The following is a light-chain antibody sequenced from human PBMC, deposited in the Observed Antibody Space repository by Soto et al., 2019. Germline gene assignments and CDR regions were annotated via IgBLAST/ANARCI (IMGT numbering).Light chain of an antibody. CDR3: QNYNIHPEA. CDR1: QTISSW. Sequence: DIQMTQSPSTLSGSVGDRVTITCRASQTISSWLAWYQQKPGKAPKLLIYKASTLKSGVPSRFRRSGSRTEFTLTISSLQPDDLATYYGQNYNIHPEASGQGTKV. CDR2: KAS. J-gene: IGKJ1*01. V-gene: IGKV1-5*03.